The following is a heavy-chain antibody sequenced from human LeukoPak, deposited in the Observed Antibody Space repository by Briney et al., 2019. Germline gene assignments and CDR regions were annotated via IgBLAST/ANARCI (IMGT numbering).Heavy chain of an antibody. D-gene: IGHD5-18*01. CDR2: INHSGST. CDR3: ARQGGYSYDDAFDI. CDR1: GGSISSYY. J-gene: IGHJ3*02. Sequence: SETLSLTCTVSGGSISSYYWSWIRQPPGKGLEWIGKINHSGSTNYNPSLKSRVTISVDTSKNQFSLKLSSVTAADTAVYYCARQGGYSYDDAFDIWGQGTMVTVSS. V-gene: IGHV4-34*01.